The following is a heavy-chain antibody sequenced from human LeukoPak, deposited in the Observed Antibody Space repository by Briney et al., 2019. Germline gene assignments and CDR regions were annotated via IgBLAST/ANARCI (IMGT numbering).Heavy chain of an antibody. CDR2: INHSGST. CDR1: GGSFSGYY. V-gene: IGHV4-34*01. J-gene: IGHJ4*02. D-gene: IGHD2-15*01. CDR3: ARERHVVVAATTFDY. Sequence: KPSETLSLTCAVYGGSFSGYYWSWIRQPPGKGLEWIGEINHSGSTNYNPSLKSRVTISVDTSKNQFSLKLSSVTAADTAVYYCARERHVVVAATTFDYWGQGTLVTVSS.